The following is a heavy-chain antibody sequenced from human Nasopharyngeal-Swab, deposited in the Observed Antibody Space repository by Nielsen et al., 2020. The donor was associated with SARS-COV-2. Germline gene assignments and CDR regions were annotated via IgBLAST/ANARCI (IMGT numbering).Heavy chain of an antibody. V-gene: IGHV4-31*02. J-gene: IGHJ3*02. CDR2: IYYSGST. Sequence: WIRQPPGKGLEWIGYIYYSGSTYYNPSLKSRVTISVDTSKNQFSLKLSSVTAADTAVYYCARAPISMIVVVSAFDIWGQGTMVTVSS. D-gene: IGHD3-22*01. CDR3: ARAPISMIVVVSAFDI.